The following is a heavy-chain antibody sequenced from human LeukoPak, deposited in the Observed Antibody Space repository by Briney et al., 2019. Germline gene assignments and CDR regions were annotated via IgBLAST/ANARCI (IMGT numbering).Heavy chain of an antibody. Sequence: SQTLSLTCGISGDXVSTNSAAWNWIRQSPSRGLEWLGRTYYRSKWYSDYAVSVKSRITINPDTSKNHLSLLLNSVTPEDTATYYCARGGIGYCSTSSCYFDSWGQGTLVTVSS. CDR2: TYYRSKWYS. J-gene: IGHJ4*02. CDR1: GDXVSTNSAA. CDR3: ARGGIGYCSTSSCYFDS. V-gene: IGHV6-1*01. D-gene: IGHD6-13*01.